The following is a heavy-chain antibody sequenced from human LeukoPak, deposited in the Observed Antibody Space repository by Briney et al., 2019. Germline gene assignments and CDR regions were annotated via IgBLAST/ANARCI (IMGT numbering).Heavy chain of an antibody. V-gene: IGHV3-48*03. J-gene: IGHJ4*02. CDR2: ISSSGSSI. Sequence: PGGSLRLSCAASGFTFDDYGMSWVRQAPGKGLEWVSYISSSGSSIYYADSVKGRFTISRDNAKNSLYLQMNSLRAEDTAVYHCVRQYYYGSGSYLWAPDYWGQGTLVTVSS. CDR1: GFTFDDYG. CDR3: VRQYYYGSGSYLWAPDY. D-gene: IGHD3-10*01.